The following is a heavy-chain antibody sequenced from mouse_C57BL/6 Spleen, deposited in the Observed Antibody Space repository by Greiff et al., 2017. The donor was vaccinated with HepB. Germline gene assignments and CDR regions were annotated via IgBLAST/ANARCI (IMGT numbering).Heavy chain of an antibody. CDR3: ARTVVAKYYFDY. V-gene: IGHV1-55*01. J-gene: IGHJ2*01. D-gene: IGHD1-1*01. CDR2: IYPGSGST. Sequence: VQLQQPGAELVKPGASVKMSCKASGYTFTSYWITWVKQRPGQGLEWIGDIYPGSGSTNYNEKFKSKATLTVDTSSSTAYMQLSSLTSEDSAVYYCARTVVAKYYFDYWGQGTTLTVSS. CDR1: GYTFTSYW.